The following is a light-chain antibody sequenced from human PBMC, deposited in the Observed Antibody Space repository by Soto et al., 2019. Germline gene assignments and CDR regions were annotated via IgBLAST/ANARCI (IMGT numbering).Light chain of an antibody. Sequence: DIQMTQSPSTLSASVGDRVTITCRASQSISSWLAWYQQKPGKAPKLLIYDASSLESGVPSRFSGSGSGTEFTLTISSLQTDDFATYYGQQYNSYSGTFGQGTKVEIK. CDR1: QSISSW. J-gene: IGKJ1*01. V-gene: IGKV1-5*01. CDR2: DAS. CDR3: QQYNSYSGT.